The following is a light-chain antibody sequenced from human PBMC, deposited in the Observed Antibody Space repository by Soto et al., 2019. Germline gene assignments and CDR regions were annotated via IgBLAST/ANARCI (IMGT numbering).Light chain of an antibody. J-gene: IGKJ5*01. CDR1: ETIIDY. Sequence: DIQMSQSPSSLSASVGDSVTITCRASETIIDYLNWYQQQPGEAPKLLIFSASSLHSGVPSRFRGSGSGTHFTLTISSLQPEDFATYFCQQYNSYPITFGQGTRLEIK. CDR2: SAS. V-gene: IGKV1-39*01. CDR3: QQYNSYPIT.